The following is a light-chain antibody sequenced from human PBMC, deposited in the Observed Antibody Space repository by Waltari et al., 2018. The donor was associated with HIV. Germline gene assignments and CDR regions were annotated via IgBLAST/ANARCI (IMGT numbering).Light chain of an antibody. Sequence: QSVLTQPPSASGTPGQRVTISFSGSSSNIGSNFVYWYQQLPGTAPKLLIYRNNQRPSGVPDRFSGSKSDTSASLAISGLRSEDEADYYCAAWDDSLSGWVFGGGTKLTVL. CDR1: SSNIGSNF. J-gene: IGLJ3*02. CDR3: AAWDDSLSGWV. CDR2: RNN. V-gene: IGLV1-47*01.